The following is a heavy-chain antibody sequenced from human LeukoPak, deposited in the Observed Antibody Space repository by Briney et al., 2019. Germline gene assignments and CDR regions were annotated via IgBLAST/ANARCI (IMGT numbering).Heavy chain of an antibody. V-gene: IGHV1-18*01. CDR1: GYTFTSYG. D-gene: IGHD2-15*01. CDR2: ISAYNGNT. Sequence: ASVKVSCKASGYTFTSYGISWVRQAPGQGLEWMGWISAYNGNTNYAQKLQGRVTMTTDTSTSTAYMELRSLRSDDTAVYYCGRGDAPYCSGGSCYSGDYWGHGTLVTVSS. J-gene: IGHJ4*01. CDR3: GRGDAPYCSGGSCYSGDY.